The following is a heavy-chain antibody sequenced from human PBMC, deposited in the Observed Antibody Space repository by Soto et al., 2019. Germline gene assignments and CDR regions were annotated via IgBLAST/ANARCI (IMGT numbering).Heavy chain of an antibody. CDR1: GFTSSSYG. CDR3: AKDVGVPYYFDY. Sequence: GGSLRLSCAASGFTSSSYGMHWVRQAPGKGLEWVAVISYDGSNKYYADSVKGRFTISRDNSKNTLYLQMNSLRAEDTAVYYCAKDVGVPYYFDYWGQGTLVTVSS. CDR2: ISYDGSNK. D-gene: IGHD2-21*01. V-gene: IGHV3-30*18. J-gene: IGHJ4*02.